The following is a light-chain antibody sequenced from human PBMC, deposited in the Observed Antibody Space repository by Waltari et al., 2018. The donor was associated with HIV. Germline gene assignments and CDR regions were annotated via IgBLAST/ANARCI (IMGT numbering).Light chain of an antibody. CDR3: QQYFSSPLT. CDR1: QSVINNY. J-gene: IGKJ4*01. V-gene: IGKV3-20*01. CDR2: GAS. Sequence: EVVLTQSPGTMSLSPGERATLSCRASQSVINNYLAWYHQRPGQPPSLLIYGASSRATGIPDRFSGSGSGTDFTLTISRLEPEDFAVYYCQQYFSSPLTFGGGTTVEIK.